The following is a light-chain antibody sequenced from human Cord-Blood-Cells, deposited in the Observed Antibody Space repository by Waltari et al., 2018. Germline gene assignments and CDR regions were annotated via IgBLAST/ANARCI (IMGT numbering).Light chain of an antibody. Sequence: QPVLTQSSSASASLGSSVKLTCTLSSGHSSCIIAWHQQQPGKAPRYLMKLEGSGSYNKGSGVPDRFSGSSSGADRYLTISNLQSEDEADYYCETWDSNIWVFGGGTKLTVL. CDR2: LEGSGSY. J-gene: IGLJ3*02. V-gene: IGLV4-60*03. CDR1: SGHSSCI. CDR3: ETWDSNIWV.